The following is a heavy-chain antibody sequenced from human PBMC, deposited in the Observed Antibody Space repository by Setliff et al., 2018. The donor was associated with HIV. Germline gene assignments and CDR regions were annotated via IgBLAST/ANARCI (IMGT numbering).Heavy chain of an antibody. D-gene: IGHD5-12*01. J-gene: IGHJ5*01. Sequence: GESLKISCQGSGYYFTTFWIAWVRQMPGKGLEWMGFIYPGDSHTTYSPSFQGQVTISVDKSISAAYLQLSSLKASDSAIYFCARTTIVSTWFDSWGQGTLVTVSS. CDR2: IYPGDSHT. CDR3: ARTTIVSTWFDS. V-gene: IGHV5-51*01. CDR1: GYYFTTFW.